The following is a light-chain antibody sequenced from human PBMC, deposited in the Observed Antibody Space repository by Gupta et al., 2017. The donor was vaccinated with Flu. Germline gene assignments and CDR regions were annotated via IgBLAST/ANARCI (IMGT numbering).Light chain of an antibody. CDR2: GAS. Sequence: EPVMTQSPATLSVSPGERATLSCRASQYINSNLAWYQQKPGQAPRLLIYGASTRATGIPARFSDSGSGTEFLLTIGSLQSEDFGVYYCQQYYDLWTFGQGTKVEIK. CDR1: QYINSN. J-gene: IGKJ1*01. V-gene: IGKV3-15*01. CDR3: QQYYDLWT.